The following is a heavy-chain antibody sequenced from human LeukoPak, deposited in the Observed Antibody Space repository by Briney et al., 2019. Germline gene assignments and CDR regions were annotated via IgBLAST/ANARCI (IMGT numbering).Heavy chain of an antibody. CDR1: GFTFSSYA. CDR3: AKGSGAAPLNY. J-gene: IGHJ4*02. V-gene: IGHV3-23*01. Sequence: GGSLRLSCAASGFTFSSYAMSWVRQAPGKGLEWVSAISGSGGSTYYADSVKGRFTISRDNSKNTLYLQTNSLRAEDTAVYYCAKGSGAAPLNYWGQGTLVTVSS. CDR2: ISGSGGST. D-gene: IGHD2-15*01.